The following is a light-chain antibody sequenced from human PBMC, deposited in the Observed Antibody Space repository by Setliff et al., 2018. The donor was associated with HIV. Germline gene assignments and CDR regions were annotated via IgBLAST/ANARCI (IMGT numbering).Light chain of an antibody. CDR2: DVT. CDR3: CSYAGSYTSLYV. CDR1: SSDVGGYNY. J-gene: IGLJ1*01. Sequence: QSALTQPRSVSGSPGQSVTISCTGTSSDVGGYNYVSWYQHLPGKAPKLMIYDVTKRPSGVPYRFSGSKSGNTASLTISGLQSEDEADYYCCSYAGSYTSLYVFGTGTKVTVL. V-gene: IGLV2-11*01.